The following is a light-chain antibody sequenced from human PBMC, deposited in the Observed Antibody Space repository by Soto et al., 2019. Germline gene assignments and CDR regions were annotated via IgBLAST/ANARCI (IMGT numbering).Light chain of an antibody. CDR2: DAS. J-gene: IGKJ1*01. CDR1: QSVSSY. Sequence: EIVMTQYPVTLSVSPGERATLSCMASQSVSSYLAWYQQKPGQAPRLLIYDASNRATGITDRFSGNGSGTDFTLTISRLEPEDFAVYYCQQYGGSPETFGQGTKVDIK. CDR3: QQYGGSPET. V-gene: IGKV3-20*01.